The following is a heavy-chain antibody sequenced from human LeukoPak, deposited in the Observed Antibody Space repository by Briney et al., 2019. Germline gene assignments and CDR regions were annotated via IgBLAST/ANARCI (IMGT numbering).Heavy chain of an antibody. CDR3: ARDAVATIISYYFSYMDV. J-gene: IGHJ6*03. CDR1: GYTFTNYY. D-gene: IGHD5-12*01. CDR2: INPSGGST. Sequence: ASVKVSCTASGYTFTNYYMHWVRQAPGQGLEWMGIINPSGGSTSYAQKFQGRVTMTRDMSTRTVYMELSSLRSEDTAVYYCARDAVATIISYYFSYMDVWGKGTTVTVSS. V-gene: IGHV1-46*01.